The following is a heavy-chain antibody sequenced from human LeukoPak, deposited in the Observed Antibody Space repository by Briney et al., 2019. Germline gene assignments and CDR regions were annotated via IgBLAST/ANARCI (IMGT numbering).Heavy chain of an antibody. V-gene: IGHV3-11*04. D-gene: IGHD5-18*01. CDR3: ARAITNYGYIFDY. CDR1: GFTFSDYN. Sequence: PGGSLRLSCAASGFTFSDYNMRWIRQAPGKGLEWVSSISRSGSTKYYADSVKGRFTISRDNAKNSLFLQMNSLRAEDTAVYYCARAITNYGYIFDYWGQGTLVTVSS. CDR2: ISRSGSTK. J-gene: IGHJ4*02.